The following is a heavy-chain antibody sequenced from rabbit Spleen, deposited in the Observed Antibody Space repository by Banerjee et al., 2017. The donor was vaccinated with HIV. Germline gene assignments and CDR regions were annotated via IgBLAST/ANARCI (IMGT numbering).Heavy chain of an antibody. CDR3: ARDTASSFSSYGMDL. CDR1: GVSFSISSY. D-gene: IGHD8-1*01. CDR2: IDAGSSGFT. Sequence: DLVKPGASLTLTCTASGVSFSISSYMCWVRQAPGKGLEWIACIDAGSSGFTYFATWAKGRFTISKTSSTTVTLQMTRLTAADTATYFCARDTASSFSSYGMDLWGPGTLVTVS. V-gene: IGHV1S40*01. J-gene: IGHJ6*01.